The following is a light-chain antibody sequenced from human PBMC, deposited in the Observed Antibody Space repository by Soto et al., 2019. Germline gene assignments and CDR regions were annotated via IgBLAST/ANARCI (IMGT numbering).Light chain of an antibody. CDR2: AAS. Sequence: DIQMTQSPSSLSASVGDRVTITCQASQDISNYLNWYQQKLGKAPKLLIYAASSLQSGVPSRFSGSGSGTDFTRTISSLQPEDFATYYCQQSYSTPPTFGGGTKVDI. J-gene: IGKJ4*01. CDR1: QDISNY. V-gene: IGKV1-39*01. CDR3: QQSYSTPPT.